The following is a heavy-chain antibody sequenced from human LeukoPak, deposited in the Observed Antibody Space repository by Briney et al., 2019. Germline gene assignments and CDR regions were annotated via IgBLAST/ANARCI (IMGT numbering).Heavy chain of an antibody. V-gene: IGHV3-30-3*01. D-gene: IGHD3-10*01. CDR2: ISYDGSNK. Sequence: SGGSLRLSCAASGFTFSSYAMHWVRQAPGKGLEWVAVISYDGSNKYYADSVKGRFTISRDNSKNTLYLQMNSLRAEDTAVNYCASKGRISGAFDIWGQGTMVTVSS. J-gene: IGHJ3*02. CDR3: ASKGRISGAFDI. CDR1: GFTFSSYA.